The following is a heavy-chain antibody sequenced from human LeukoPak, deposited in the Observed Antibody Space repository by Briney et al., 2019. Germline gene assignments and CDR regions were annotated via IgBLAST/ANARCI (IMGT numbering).Heavy chain of an antibody. V-gene: IGHV3-53*01. CDR3: ARASFWSGQGLYYYGMDV. D-gene: IGHD3-3*01. CDR1: GFTVSSNY. Sequence: GGSLRLSCAASGFTVSSNYMSWVRQAPGKGLEWVSVIYSGGSTYYADSVKGRFTISRDNSKNTLYLQMNSPRAEDTAVYYCARASFWSGQGLYYYGMDVWGQGTTVTVSS. J-gene: IGHJ6*02. CDR2: IYSGGST.